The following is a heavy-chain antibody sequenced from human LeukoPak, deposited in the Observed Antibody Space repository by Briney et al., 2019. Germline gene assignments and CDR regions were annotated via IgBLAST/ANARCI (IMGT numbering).Heavy chain of an antibody. CDR1: GGSFSGYY. V-gene: IGHV4-34*01. D-gene: IGHD3-10*01. CDR2: INHSGST. Sequence: NPSETLSLTCAVYGGSFSGYYWSWIRQPPGKGLEWIGEINHSGSTNYNPSLKSRVTISVDTSKNQFSLKLSSVTAADTAVYYWARNSGQYYYGSGSYKDWGQGTLVTVSS. CDR3: ARNSGQYYYGSGSYKD. J-gene: IGHJ4*02.